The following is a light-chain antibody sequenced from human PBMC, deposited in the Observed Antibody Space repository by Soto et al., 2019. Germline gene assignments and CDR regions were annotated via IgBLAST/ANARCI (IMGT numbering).Light chain of an antibody. CDR3: QQYNSWPPYA. CDR2: DTS. V-gene: IGKV3-15*01. J-gene: IGKJ2*01. CDR1: QNVSNN. Sequence: ETVMTQSPATLSVSPGESATLSCRASQNVSNNLAWYQQKRGQPPRLLIYDTSTRATGLPARFTGSGSGTEFSLTIGRLQSEDFAVYDCQQYNSWPPYAFGQGTKLE.